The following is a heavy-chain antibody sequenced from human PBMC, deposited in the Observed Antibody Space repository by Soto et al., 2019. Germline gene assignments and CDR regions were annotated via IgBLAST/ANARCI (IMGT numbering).Heavy chain of an antibody. J-gene: IGHJ6*02. CDR2: ISGSGGST. D-gene: IGHD6-19*01. CDR3: AKESDSSGWYVYYYYGMDV. Sequence: GSLRIPCAASGFTFSSYALSWVRKAPGEGMEWVSAISGSGGSTYYADSVKGRFTISRDNSKNTLYLQMNSLRAEDTAVYYCAKESDSSGWYVYYYYGMDVWGQGTTVSVSS. CDR1: GFTFSSYA. V-gene: IGHV3-23*01.